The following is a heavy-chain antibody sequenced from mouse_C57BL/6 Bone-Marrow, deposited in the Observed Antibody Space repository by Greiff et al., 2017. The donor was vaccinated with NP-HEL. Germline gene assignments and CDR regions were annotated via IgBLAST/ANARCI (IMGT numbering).Heavy chain of an antibody. CDR3: AWGNLGDWYFDV. CDR2: IDPANGNT. CDR1: GFNITNTY. D-gene: IGHD2-1*01. Sequence: EVQLQESVAELVRPGASVKLSCTASGFNITNTYMHWVKQRPEQGLEWIGRIDPANGNTKYAPKFQGKATITADTSSNTAYLQLSSLTSEDTAIYYCAWGNLGDWYFDVWGTGTTVTVSS. J-gene: IGHJ1*03. V-gene: IGHV14-3*01.